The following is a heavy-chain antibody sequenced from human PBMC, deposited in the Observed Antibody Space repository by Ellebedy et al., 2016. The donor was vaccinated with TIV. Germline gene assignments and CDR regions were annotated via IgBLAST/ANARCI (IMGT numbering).Heavy chain of an antibody. Sequence: GESLKISCAASGFTFSDSYMTWIRQAPGKGLEWVSYIRHSSTYTNYADSVKGRFTISRDNAKNSLYLQMNSLRAEDTTVYYCASNREKYEFWGQGVLVTVSS. CDR2: IRHSSTYT. D-gene: IGHD1-14*01. J-gene: IGHJ4*02. CDR1: GFTFSDSY. CDR3: ASNREKYEF. V-gene: IGHV3-11*06.